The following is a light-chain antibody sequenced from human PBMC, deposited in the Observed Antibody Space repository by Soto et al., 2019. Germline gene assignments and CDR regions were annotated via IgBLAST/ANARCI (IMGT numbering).Light chain of an antibody. CDR1: QSVTSNY. Sequence: EIALTQSPGTLSLSPGERATLSCRASQSVTSNYLAWYQQKPGQAPRLLMFGASIRDTGIPDRFIGSGSGTDFTLTITRLEPEDFAVFYCQQYGSSPGTFGKGTKVDIK. CDR2: GAS. J-gene: IGKJ1*01. V-gene: IGKV3-20*01. CDR3: QQYGSSPGT.